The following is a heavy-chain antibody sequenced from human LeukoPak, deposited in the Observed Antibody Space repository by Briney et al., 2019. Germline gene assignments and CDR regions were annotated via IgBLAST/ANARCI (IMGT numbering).Heavy chain of an antibody. CDR3: AKEPYDTSGYYFDY. CDR2: ISGSGGST. Sequence: HPGGSLRLSCAASGFTFDDYAMHWVRQAPGKGLEWVSAISGSGGSTYYADSVKGRFAISRDNSKNTLYLQMNSLRAEDTAIYYCAKEPYDTSGYYFDYWGQGTLVTVSS. V-gene: IGHV3-23*01. CDR1: GFTFDDYA. J-gene: IGHJ4*02. D-gene: IGHD3-22*01.